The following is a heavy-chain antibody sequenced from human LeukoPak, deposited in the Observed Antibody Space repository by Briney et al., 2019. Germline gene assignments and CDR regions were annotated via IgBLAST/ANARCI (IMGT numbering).Heavy chain of an antibody. Sequence: GGSLRLSCAASGFSFNDYAMSWVRQAPGKGLEWVSVISGSGGRTSYADSVKGRFTISRDNAKNSLYLQMNSLRAEDTAVYYCARERWLPRTRFDYWGQGTLVTVSS. CDR1: GFSFNDYA. CDR2: ISGSGGRT. J-gene: IGHJ4*02. CDR3: ARERWLPRTRFDY. D-gene: IGHD5-24*01. V-gene: IGHV3-23*01.